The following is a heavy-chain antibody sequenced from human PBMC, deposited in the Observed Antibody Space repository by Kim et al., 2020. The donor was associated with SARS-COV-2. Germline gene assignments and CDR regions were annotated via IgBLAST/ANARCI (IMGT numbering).Heavy chain of an antibody. CDR2: IRGSAANS. Sequence: GGSLRLSCAASGFTFNNYAMHWVRQAPGKGLEWVSSIRGSAANSDSADSVKGRFTISSDNSDTTLSLQMHSLTGKNTAVSYYARCLYSHGSGACDV. CDR3: ARCLYSHGSGACDV. D-gene: IGHD5-18*01. J-gene: IGHJ3*01. CDR1: GFTFNNYA. V-gene: IGHV3-23*01.